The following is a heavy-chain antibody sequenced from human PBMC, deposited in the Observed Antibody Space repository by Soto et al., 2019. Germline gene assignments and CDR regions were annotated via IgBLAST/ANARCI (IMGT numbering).Heavy chain of an antibody. CDR1: GYTFTSYY. Sequence: ASVKVSCKASGYTFTSYYMHWVLQAPGQGLEWMGIINPSGGSTSYAQKFQGRVTMTRDTSTSTVYMELSSLRSEDTAVYYCARDGSAGWLRHDAFDIWGQGTMVTVSS. D-gene: IGHD5-12*01. J-gene: IGHJ3*02. CDR2: INPSGGST. V-gene: IGHV1-46*01. CDR3: ARDGSAGWLRHDAFDI.